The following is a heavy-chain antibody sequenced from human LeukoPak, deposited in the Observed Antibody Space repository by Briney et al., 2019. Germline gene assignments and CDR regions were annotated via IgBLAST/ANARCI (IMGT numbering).Heavy chain of an antibody. CDR1: GFTFSRYA. CDR2: ISGSDGST. Sequence: GGSLRLSCAASGFTFSRYAMTWVRQAPGKGLEWVSAISGSDGSTYYADSVKGRFTISRDNSKNTLYLQVNSLRAEDTAVYYCAKEGNYYYDSSGYLDIHVDYWGQGTLVTVPS. J-gene: IGHJ4*02. D-gene: IGHD3-22*01. CDR3: AKEGNYYYDSSGYLDIHVDY. V-gene: IGHV3-23*01.